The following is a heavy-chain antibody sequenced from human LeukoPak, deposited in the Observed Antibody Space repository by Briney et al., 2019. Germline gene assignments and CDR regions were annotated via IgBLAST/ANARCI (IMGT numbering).Heavy chain of an antibody. CDR1: GYTFTGYY. Sequence: ASVKVSCKASGYTFTGYYMFWVRQAAGQRLEWMGWINPNTGATKYAQNFQGRVTLTRDTSIRTTFMELSSLRSDDTAFYYCARDERFCNGDNHYPDLGYWGQGTLVTVSS. D-gene: IGHD2-15*01. J-gene: IGHJ4*02. CDR3: ARDERFCNGDNHYPDLGY. CDR2: INPNTGAT. V-gene: IGHV1-2*02.